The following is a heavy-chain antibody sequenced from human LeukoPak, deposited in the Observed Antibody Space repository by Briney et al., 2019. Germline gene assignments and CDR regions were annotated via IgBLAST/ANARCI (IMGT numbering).Heavy chain of an antibody. Sequence: GSGRLSCAASGFTLSSYSINWVSQAPGKGLEWVSSISSRSSDIYYADSLKGRFTISRDNAKNSLYLQMNSLRAEDTAVYYCARTYYYDSCGYFDYWGQGTLVTVSS. CDR1: GFTLSSYS. J-gene: IGHJ4*02. D-gene: IGHD3-22*01. V-gene: IGHV3-21*01. CDR2: ISSRSSDI. CDR3: ARTYYYDSCGYFDY.